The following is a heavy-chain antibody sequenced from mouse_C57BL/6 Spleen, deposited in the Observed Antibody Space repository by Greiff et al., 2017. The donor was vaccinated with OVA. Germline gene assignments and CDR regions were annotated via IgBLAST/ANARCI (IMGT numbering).Heavy chain of an antibody. D-gene: IGHD1-1*01. CDR3: AREVSSYWYFDV. CDR1: GFTFSDYY. V-gene: IGHV5-16*01. CDR2: INYDGSST. Sequence: VQLKESEGGLVQPGSSMKLSCTASGFTFSDYYMAWVRQVPEKGLEWVANINYDGSSTYYLDSLKSRFIISRDNAKNILYLQMSSLKSEDTATYYCAREVSSYWYFDVWGTGTTVTVSS. J-gene: IGHJ1*03.